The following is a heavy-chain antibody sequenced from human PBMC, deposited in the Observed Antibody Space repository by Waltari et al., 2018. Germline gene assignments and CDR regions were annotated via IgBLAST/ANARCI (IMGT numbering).Heavy chain of an antibody. Sequence: QVQLVQSGAEVKKPGASVKVSCKASGYTFTSYYMNWVRQAPGQGLEWMGIINPSGGSTSYAQKFQGRVTMTTDTSTSTVYMELSSLRSEDTAVYYCARSEGTGYYFDYWGQGTLVTVSS. CDR3: ARSEGTGYYFDY. J-gene: IGHJ4*02. V-gene: IGHV1-46*01. CDR2: INPSGGST. D-gene: IGHD7-27*01. CDR1: GYTFTSYY.